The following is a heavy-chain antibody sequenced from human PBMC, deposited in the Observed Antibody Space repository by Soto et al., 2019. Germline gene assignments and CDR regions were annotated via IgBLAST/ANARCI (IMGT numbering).Heavy chain of an antibody. CDR3: ASRTDYYVVEDV. CDR1: GFTFSSYG. Sequence: QVQLVESGGGVVQPGRSLRLSCAASGFTFSSYGMHWVRQAPGKGLEWVAVISYDGSNKYYADSVKGRFTISRDNSKNTLYLQMNSLRAEDTAVYYGASRTDYYVVEDVWGQGTTVTVSS. D-gene: IGHD3-10*02. V-gene: IGHV3-30*03. J-gene: IGHJ6*02. CDR2: ISYDGSNK.